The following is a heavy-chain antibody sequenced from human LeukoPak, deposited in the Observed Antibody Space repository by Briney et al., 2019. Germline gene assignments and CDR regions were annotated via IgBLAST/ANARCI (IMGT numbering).Heavy chain of an antibody. V-gene: IGHV3-21*01. D-gene: IGHD4-23*01. CDR2: ISSSSSYI. CDR3: ARKTSTTVVMEYYFDY. CDR1: GFTFSSYS. J-gene: IGHJ4*02. Sequence: GGSLRLSCADSGFTFSSYSMNWVRQAPGKGLEWVSSISSSSSYIYYADSVKGRFTISRDNAKNSLYLQMNSLRAEDTAVYYCARKTSTTVVMEYYFDYWGQGTLVTVSS.